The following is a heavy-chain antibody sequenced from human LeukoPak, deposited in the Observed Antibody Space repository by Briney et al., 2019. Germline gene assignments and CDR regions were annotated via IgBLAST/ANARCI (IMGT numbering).Heavy chain of an antibody. Sequence: GGSLRLSCAASGFTFSYYGMHWVRQAPGKGLEWVTFIGYDGTDKYYADSVKGRFTISRDNSKNTLSLHMDSLRAEDTAVYYCARDLTYNSWYYFDSWGQGTLVTVSS. J-gene: IGHJ4*02. CDR1: GFTFSYYG. CDR3: ARDLTYNSWYYFDS. V-gene: IGHV3-30*02. D-gene: IGHD6-13*01. CDR2: IGYDGTDK.